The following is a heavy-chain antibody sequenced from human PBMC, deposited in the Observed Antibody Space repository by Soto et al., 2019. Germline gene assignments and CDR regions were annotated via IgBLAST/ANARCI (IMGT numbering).Heavy chain of an antibody. V-gene: IGHV3-30*18. CDR1: GFTFSSYG. CDR2: ISYDGSNK. Sequence: PGGSLRLSCAASGFTFSSYGMHWVRQAPGKGLEWVAVISYDGSNKYYADSVKGRFTISRDNSKNTLYLQMNSLRAEDTAVYYCAKEWGLYCSSTSCSSFDYWGQGTLVTV. J-gene: IGHJ4*02. CDR3: AKEWGLYCSSTSCSSFDY. D-gene: IGHD2-2*01.